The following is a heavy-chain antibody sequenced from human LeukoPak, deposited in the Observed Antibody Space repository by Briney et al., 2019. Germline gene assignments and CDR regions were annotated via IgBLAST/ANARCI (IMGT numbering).Heavy chain of an antibody. D-gene: IGHD3-22*01. V-gene: IGHV1-69*06. CDR3: AKGGYYYDSTNWFDP. CDR1: GGTFSSYA. Sequence: SVKVSCKASGGTFSSYAISWVRQAPGQGLEWMGGIIPIFGTANYAQKFQGRVTITADKSTSTAYMELSSLRSEDTAVYYCAKGGYYYDSTNWFDPWGQGTLVTVSS. CDR2: IIPIFGTA. J-gene: IGHJ5*02.